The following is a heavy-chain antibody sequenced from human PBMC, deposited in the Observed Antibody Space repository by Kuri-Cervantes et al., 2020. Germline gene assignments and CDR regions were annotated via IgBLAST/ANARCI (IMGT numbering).Heavy chain of an antibody. CDR3: ARLLRDYGGIGHAFDI. J-gene: IGHJ3*02. V-gene: IGHV3-53*01. CDR2: IYSGGST. CDR1: GFNVSSNY. Sequence: GESLKISCAASGFNVSSNYMSWVRQAPGKGLEWVSVIYSGGSTHYADSVKGRFTISRDNSTNTLYLQMNSLRAEDTAVYYCARLLRDYGGIGHAFDIWGQGTMVTVSS. D-gene: IGHD4-23*01.